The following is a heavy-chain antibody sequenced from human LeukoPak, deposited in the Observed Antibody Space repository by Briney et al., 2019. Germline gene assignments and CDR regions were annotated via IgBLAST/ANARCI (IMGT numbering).Heavy chain of an antibody. CDR2: IYYSGDT. D-gene: IGHD3-10*01. Sequence: SETLSLTCTVSGGSISSSNYYWGWISQPPGKGLEWIGTIYYSGDTYYNPSLKSRVTISVDTSKNQFSLKLSSVTAADTAVYYCARSYGSGSLEGDDAFDIWGQGTIVTVSS. V-gene: IGHV4-39*07. J-gene: IGHJ3*02. CDR3: ARSYGSGSLEGDDAFDI. CDR1: GGSISSSNYY.